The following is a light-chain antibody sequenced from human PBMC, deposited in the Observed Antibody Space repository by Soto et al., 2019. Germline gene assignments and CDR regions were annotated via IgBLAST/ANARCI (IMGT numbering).Light chain of an antibody. CDR1: QSVSSY. J-gene: IGKJ4*01. V-gene: IGKV3-11*01. Sequence: EIVLTQSPATLCLSRVGGATLXVRASQSVSSYLAWYQQKPGQAPRLLIYDASNRATGIPARFSGSGSGTDFTLTISSLEPEDFAVYYCQQRSNWPPIFGGGTKVDIK. CDR3: QQRSNWPPI. CDR2: DAS.